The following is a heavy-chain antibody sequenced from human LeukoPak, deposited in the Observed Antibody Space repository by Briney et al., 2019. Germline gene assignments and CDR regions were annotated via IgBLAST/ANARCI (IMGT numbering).Heavy chain of an antibody. CDR2: INPNSGGT. V-gene: IGHV1-2*02. CDR1: GYTFTGYY. D-gene: IGHD6-13*01. Sequence: ASVKVSCKASGYTFTGYYMHWVRRAPGQGLEWMGWINPNSGGTNYAQKFQGRVTMTRDTSISTAYMELSRLRSDDTAVYYCARVRLAAAVYDYWGQGTLVTVSS. CDR3: ARVRLAAAVYDY. J-gene: IGHJ4*02.